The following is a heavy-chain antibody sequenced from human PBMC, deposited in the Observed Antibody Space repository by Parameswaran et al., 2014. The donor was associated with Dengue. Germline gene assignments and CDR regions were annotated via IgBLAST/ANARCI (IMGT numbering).Heavy chain of an antibody. CDR3: ARAGYYDSSGYYVWSNYYYYYMDV. CDR2: ISAYNGNT. V-gene: IGHV1-18*01. J-gene: IGHJ6*03. Sequence: SWVRQAPGQGLEWMGWISAYNGNTNYAQKLQGRVTMTTDTSTSTAYMELRSLRSDDTAVYYCARAGYYDSSGYYVWSNYYYYYMDVWGKGTTVTVSS. D-gene: IGHD3-22*01.